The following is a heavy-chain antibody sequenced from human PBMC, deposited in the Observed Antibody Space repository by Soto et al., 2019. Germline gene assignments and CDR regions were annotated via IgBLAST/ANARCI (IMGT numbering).Heavy chain of an antibody. D-gene: IGHD4-17*01. V-gene: IGHV1-69*02. Sequence: ASVKVSCKASGGTFSSYTISWVRQAPGQGLEWMGRIIPILGIANYAQKFQGRVTITADKSTSTAYTELSSLRSEDTAVYYCARATTVTTPFDIWGQGTMVTVSS. CDR1: GGTFSSYT. J-gene: IGHJ3*02. CDR3: ARATTVTTPFDI. CDR2: IIPILGIA.